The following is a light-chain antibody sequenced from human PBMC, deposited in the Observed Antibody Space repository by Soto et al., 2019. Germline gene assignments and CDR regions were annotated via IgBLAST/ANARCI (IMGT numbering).Light chain of an antibody. Sequence: QSVLTQPPSASGTPGQRVTISCSGSNSNIGNNYVYWYQQPPGTAPKLLIYRNNQRPSGVPDRFSGSKSGTSASLAISGLRSEYEADYYCAAWDDSLSGYVSATGTKVTVL. V-gene: IGLV1-47*01. CDR2: RNN. CDR3: AAWDDSLSGYV. J-gene: IGLJ1*01. CDR1: NSNIGNNY.